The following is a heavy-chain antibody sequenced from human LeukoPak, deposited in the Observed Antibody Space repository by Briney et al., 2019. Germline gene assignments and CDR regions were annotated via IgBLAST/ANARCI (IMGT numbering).Heavy chain of an antibody. CDR1: GFTFSSYW. CDR2: INTDGSST. CDR3: ARPPRGYSGYDSDYYFDY. D-gene: IGHD5-12*01. V-gene: IGHV3-74*01. Sequence: PGGSLRLSCAASGFTFSSYWMHWVRQAPGKGLVWVSRINTDGSSTSYADSVKGRFTISRDNAKSTLYLQMNSLRAEDTAVYYCARPPRGYSGYDSDYYFDYWGQGTLVTVSS. J-gene: IGHJ4*02.